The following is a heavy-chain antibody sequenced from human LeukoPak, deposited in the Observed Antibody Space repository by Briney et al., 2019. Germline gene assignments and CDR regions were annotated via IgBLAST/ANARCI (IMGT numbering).Heavy chain of an antibody. J-gene: IGHJ1*01. V-gene: IGHV1-3*01. CDR2: INAGNGNT. CDR1: GYIFTTYA. CDR3: ATTVSAGTYRYFQH. Sequence: ASVKVSCKASGYIFTTYAMHWVRQAPGRSLEWMGWINAGNGNTKYSQKFQGRVTITRDTSANIAYMELSSLRSEDTAVYYCATTVSAGTYRYFQHWGQGTLVTVSS. D-gene: IGHD6-13*01.